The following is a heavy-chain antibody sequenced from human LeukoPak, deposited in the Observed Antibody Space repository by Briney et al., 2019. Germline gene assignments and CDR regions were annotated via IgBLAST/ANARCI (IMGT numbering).Heavy chain of an antibody. V-gene: IGHV3-15*01. CDR2: IKSKADGGTT. CDR1: GFTFSNAW. CDR3: ATITAAGHGDY. J-gene: IGHJ4*02. Sequence: PGGSLRLSCAASGFTFSNAWMSWVRQAPGKGLEWVGRIKSKADGGTTDYAAPVKGRFTISRDGSKNTLYLQMNSLKTEDTAVYYCATITAAGHGDYWGQGTLVTVSS. D-gene: IGHD6-13*01.